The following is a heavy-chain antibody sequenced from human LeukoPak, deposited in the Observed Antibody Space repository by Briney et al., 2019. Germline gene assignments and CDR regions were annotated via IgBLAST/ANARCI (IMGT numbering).Heavy chain of an antibody. Sequence: GGSLRLSCAASGFTFSAYNMNWVRQAPGKGLEWVSYISSSTSSIYYADSVKGRFTISRDNSKNTLYLQMGSVRAEDMAVYYCARWGSTSCYDYWGQGTLVTVSS. CDR3: ARWGSTSCYDY. D-gene: IGHD2-2*01. CDR2: ISSSTSSI. J-gene: IGHJ4*02. V-gene: IGHV3-48*01. CDR1: GFTFSAYN.